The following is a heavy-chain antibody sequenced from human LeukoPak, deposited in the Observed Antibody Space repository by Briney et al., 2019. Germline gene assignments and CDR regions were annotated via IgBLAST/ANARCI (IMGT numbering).Heavy chain of an antibody. J-gene: IGHJ4*02. CDR1: GGTFSSYA. V-gene: IGHV1-69*13. CDR2: IIPIFGTA. D-gene: IGHD1-26*01. CDR3: AATLPTTDFDY. Sequence: GASVKASCKASGGTFSSYAISWVRQAPGQGLEWMGGIIPIFGTANYAQKFQGRVTITADESTSTAYMELSSLRSEDTAVYYCAATLPTTDFDYWGQGTLVTVSS.